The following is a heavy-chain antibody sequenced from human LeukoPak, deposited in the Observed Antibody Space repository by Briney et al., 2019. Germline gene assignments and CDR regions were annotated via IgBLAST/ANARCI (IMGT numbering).Heavy chain of an antibody. CDR3: ARPYYGSGSYYTDAFDI. CDR1: GGSISSSNW. V-gene: IGHV4-4*02. CDR2: IYHSGST. Sequence: GTLSLTCAVSGGSISSSNWWSWVRQPPGKGLEWIGEIYHSGSTNYNPSLKSRVTISVDKSKNQFSLKLSSVTAADTAVYYCARPYYGSGSYYTDAFDIWGQGTMVTVSS. J-gene: IGHJ3*02. D-gene: IGHD3-10*01.